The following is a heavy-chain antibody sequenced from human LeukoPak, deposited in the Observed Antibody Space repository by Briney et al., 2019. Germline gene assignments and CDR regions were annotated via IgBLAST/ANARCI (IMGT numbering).Heavy chain of an antibody. J-gene: IGHJ4*02. D-gene: IGHD3-3*01. CDR3: AKDLPSGDFWSGYKPPYFDY. V-gene: IGHV3-23*01. Sequence: GGSLRLSCAASGFTFSNYAMTWVRQAPGKGLEWVSILSDSGVYTYYADSVKGRFTISRDNSNNMLYLQMNSLRAEDTAVYYCAKDLPSGDFWSGYKPPYFDYWGQGTLATVSS. CDR1: GFTFSNYA. CDR2: LSDSGVYT.